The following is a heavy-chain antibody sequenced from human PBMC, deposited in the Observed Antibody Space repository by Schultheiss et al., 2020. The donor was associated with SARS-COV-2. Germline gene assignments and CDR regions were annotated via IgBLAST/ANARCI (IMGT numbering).Heavy chain of an antibody. V-gene: IGHV4-59*12. J-gene: IGHJ4*02. D-gene: IGHD6-13*01. CDR3: ARGYGSSWYGFDY. CDR2: IYYSGST. Sequence: SQTLSLTCTVSGGSISSYYWSWIRQLPGKGLEWIGYIYYSGSTNYNPSLKSRVTISVDTSKNQFSLKLSSVTAADTAVYYCARGYGSSWYGFDYWGQGTLVTVSS. CDR1: GGSISSYY.